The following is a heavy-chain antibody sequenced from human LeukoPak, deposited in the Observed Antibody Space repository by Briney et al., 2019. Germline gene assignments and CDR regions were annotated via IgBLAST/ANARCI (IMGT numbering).Heavy chain of an antibody. CDR2: INTNTGNP. J-gene: IGHJ4*02. V-gene: IGHV7-4-1*02. CDR1: GYTFTSYA. Sequence: EASVKVSCKASGYTFTSYAMNWVRQAPGQGLEWMGWINTNTGNPTYAQGFTGRFVFSLDTSVSTAYLQISSLKAEDTAVYYCASVLDYGDPYYFDYWGQGTLVTVSS. CDR3: ASVLDYGDPYYFDY. D-gene: IGHD4-17*01.